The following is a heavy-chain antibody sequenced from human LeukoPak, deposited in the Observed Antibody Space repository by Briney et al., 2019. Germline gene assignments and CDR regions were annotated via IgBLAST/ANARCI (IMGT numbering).Heavy chain of an antibody. CDR1: GLTVSGNY. CDR2: IYSGGST. D-gene: IGHD3-10*02. V-gene: IGHV3-66*01. J-gene: IGHJ4*02. Sequence: GGSLRLSCAASGLTVSGNYMSWVRHAPGKGLEWVSVIYSGGSTYYADSVKGRFTISRDNSKNTLYLQMNSLRAEDTAVYYCARDLYSGSYRTTGGDYWGQGTLVTVSS. CDR3: ARDLYSGSYRTTGGDY.